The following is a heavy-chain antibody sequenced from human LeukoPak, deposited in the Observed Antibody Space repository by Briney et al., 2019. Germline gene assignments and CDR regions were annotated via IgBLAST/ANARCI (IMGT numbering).Heavy chain of an antibody. V-gene: IGHV3-23*01. J-gene: IGHJ4*02. CDR1: GFTFSNYA. CDR3: ATAEQLV. D-gene: IGHD6-6*01. CDR2: ISSSGGTT. Sequence: GSLRLSCAAPGFTFSNYAMSWVRQAPGKGLEWVSVISSSGGTTYYADSVKGRFTISRDNSKNTLYLQMNSLRAEDTAVYYCATAEQLVWGQGTLVTVSS.